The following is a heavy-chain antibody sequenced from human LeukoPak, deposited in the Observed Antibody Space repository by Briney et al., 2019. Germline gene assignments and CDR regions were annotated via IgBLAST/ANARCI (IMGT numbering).Heavy chain of an antibody. D-gene: IGHD2-2*02. CDR2: IRYDGSNK. Sequence: GGSLRLSCAASGFTFSSYGMHWVRQAPGKGLEWVAFIRYDGSNKYYADSVKGRFTISRDNSKNTLYLQMNSLRAEDTAVYYCAKDGGSCSSTSCYKYYFDYWGQGALVTVSS. J-gene: IGHJ4*02. CDR1: GFTFSSYG. CDR3: AKDGGSCSSTSCYKYYFDY. V-gene: IGHV3-30*02.